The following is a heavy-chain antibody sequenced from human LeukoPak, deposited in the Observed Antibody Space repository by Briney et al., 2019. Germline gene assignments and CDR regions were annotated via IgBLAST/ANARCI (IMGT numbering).Heavy chain of an antibody. V-gene: IGHV3-33*01. J-gene: IGHJ4*02. CDR1: GFIFGSYG. Sequence: PGRSLRLSCAASGFIFGSYGMHWVRQAPGKGLEWVAVIWYDGSKKHHADSVKGRFTISRDNSKNTLYLQMNSLRAEDTAVYYCARDGCGGDCYLADYWGQGTLVTVSS. D-gene: IGHD2-21*02. CDR3: ARDGCGGDCYLADY. CDR2: IWYDGSKK.